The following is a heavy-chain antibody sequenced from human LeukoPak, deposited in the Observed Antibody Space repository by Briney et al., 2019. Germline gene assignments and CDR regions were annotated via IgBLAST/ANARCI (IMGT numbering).Heavy chain of an antibody. CDR1: GDTISSHY. Sequence: SVTLSLTCTVSGDTISSHYWSWIRQPPGKGLEWIGYIYTSGRTNYNPSLKSRVIISVDTSKNQFSLKLSSVTAADTAVYYCARRRGGSSAHFDYWGQGTLVTVSS. CDR2: IYTSGRT. D-gene: IGHD6-6*01. CDR3: ARRRGGSSAHFDY. V-gene: IGHV4-4*09. J-gene: IGHJ4*02.